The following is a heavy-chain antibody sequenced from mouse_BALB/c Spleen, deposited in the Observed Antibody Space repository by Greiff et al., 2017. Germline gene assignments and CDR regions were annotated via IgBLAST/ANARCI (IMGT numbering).Heavy chain of an antibody. V-gene: IGHV1-69*01. D-gene: IGHD2-4*01. CDR3: ARGLRRMDY. CDR2: IDTSDSYT. J-gene: IGHJ4*01. CDR1: GYTFTDYW. Sequence: VQLQQPGAELVMPGASVKMSCKASGYTFTDYWMHWVKQRPGQGLEWIGAIDTSDSYTSYNQKFKGKATLTVDESSSTAYMQLSSLTSEDSAVYYCARGLRRMDYWGQGTSVTVSS.